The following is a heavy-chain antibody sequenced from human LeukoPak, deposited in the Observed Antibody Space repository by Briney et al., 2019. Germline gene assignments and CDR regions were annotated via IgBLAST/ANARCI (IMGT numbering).Heavy chain of an antibody. Sequence: GGSLRLSCAASGFTFSSYEMTWVRQAPGKGLEWVSSISSSGNTVYYADSVKDRFTISRDNARNSLYLQMNSLRAEDTAFYYCARGSGYYIYWGQGTLVTVSS. V-gene: IGHV3-48*03. CDR2: ISSSGNTV. D-gene: IGHD3-22*01. CDR3: ARGSGYYIY. CDR1: GFTFSSYE. J-gene: IGHJ4*02.